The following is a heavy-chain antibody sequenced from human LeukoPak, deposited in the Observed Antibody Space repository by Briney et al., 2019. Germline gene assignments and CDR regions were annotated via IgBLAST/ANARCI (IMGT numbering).Heavy chain of an antibody. CDR2: INPSSGGT. Sequence: GASVKVSCKASGYTFTGYYMHWVRQAPGQGLEWMGWINPSSGGTNYAQKFQGRVTMTRDTSISTAYMELSRLRSDDTAVYYCARMRAVVPAANFDYWGQGTLVTVSS. CDR3: ARMRAVVPAANFDY. CDR1: GYTFTGYY. D-gene: IGHD2-2*01. V-gene: IGHV1-2*02. J-gene: IGHJ4*02.